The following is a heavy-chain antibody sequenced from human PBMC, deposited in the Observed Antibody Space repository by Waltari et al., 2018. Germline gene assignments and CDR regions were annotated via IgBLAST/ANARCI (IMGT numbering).Heavy chain of an antibody. CDR1: GYTFTSYA. CDR2: INAGNGNT. V-gene: IGHV1-3*01. CDR3: ARVEGGGDTYWYFDL. D-gene: IGHD2-21*02. J-gene: IGHJ2*01. Sequence: VQLVQSGAEVKKPGASVKVSCKASGYTFTSYAMHWVRQAPGQRLEWMGWINAGNGNTKYSQKFQGRVTITRDTSASTAYMELSSLRSEDTAVYYCARVEGGGDTYWYFDLWGRGTLVTVSS.